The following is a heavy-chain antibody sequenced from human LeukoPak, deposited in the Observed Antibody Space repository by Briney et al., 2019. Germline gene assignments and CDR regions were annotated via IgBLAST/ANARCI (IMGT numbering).Heavy chain of an antibody. CDR3: ARAGVPAAIGFDY. V-gene: IGHV1-69*05. Sequence: SVKVSCKASGGTFSSYAISWVRQAPGQGLEWMGGIIPIFGTANYAQKFQGRVTITTDESTSTAYMELSSLRSEDTAVYYCARAGVPAAIGFDYWGQGTLVTVSS. J-gene: IGHJ4*02. CDR2: IIPIFGTA. CDR1: GGTFSSYA. D-gene: IGHD2-2*02.